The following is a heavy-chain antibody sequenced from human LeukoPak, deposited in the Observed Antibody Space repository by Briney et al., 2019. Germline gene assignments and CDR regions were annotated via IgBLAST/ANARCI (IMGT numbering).Heavy chain of an antibody. Sequence: SETLSLTCTVSGGSISSYYWSWIRQPPGKGLEWIGYIYYSGSTNYNPSLKSRVTISVDTSKNQFSLKLISVTAADTAVYYCASLGRMAAIGTEHWGQGTLVTVSS. V-gene: IGHV4-59*12. CDR3: ASLGRMAAIGTEH. CDR1: GGSISSYY. CDR2: IYYSGST. J-gene: IGHJ4*02. D-gene: IGHD6-13*01.